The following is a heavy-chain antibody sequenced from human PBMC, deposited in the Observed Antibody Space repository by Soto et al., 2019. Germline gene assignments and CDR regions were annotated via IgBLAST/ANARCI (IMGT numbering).Heavy chain of an antibody. D-gene: IGHD1-7*01. Sequence: QVQLVQSGAEVKKPGSSVKVSCKASGGTFSSYAISWVRQAPGQGLECMGGIIPIFGTANYAQKIQVRVTITADESTSTAYMELSSLRSEDTAVYLCARDRGSGNYGSGGAWFDPWGQGTLVTVSS. V-gene: IGHV1-69*01. CDR1: GGTFSSYA. CDR3: ARDRGSGNYGSGGAWFDP. CDR2: IIPIFGTA. J-gene: IGHJ5*02.